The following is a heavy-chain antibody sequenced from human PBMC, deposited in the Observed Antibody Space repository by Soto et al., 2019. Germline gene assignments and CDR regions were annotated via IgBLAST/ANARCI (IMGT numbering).Heavy chain of an antibody. CDR1: GGSISSSNW. CDR3: ARAADNYDILTGHPFDY. D-gene: IGHD3-9*01. V-gene: IGHV4-4*02. CDR2: IYHSGST. Sequence: QVQLQESGPGLVKPSGTLSLTCAVSGGSISSSNWWSWVRQPPGKGLEWIGEIYHSGSTNYNPSLKSRVTLSVDKSKNQFSLKLSSVTAADTAVYYCARAADNYDILTGHPFDYWGQGTLVTVSS. J-gene: IGHJ4*02.